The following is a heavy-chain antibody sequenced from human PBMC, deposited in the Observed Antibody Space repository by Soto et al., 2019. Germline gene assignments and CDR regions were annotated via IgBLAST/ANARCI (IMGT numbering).Heavy chain of an antibody. J-gene: IGHJ4*02. CDR3: ARGGDFASFDY. CDR1: GGSVSSGSYY. V-gene: IGHV4-61*01. D-gene: IGHD2-21*02. CDR2: IYYSGST. Sequence: SSATLSLTCTFSGGSVSSGSYYWSWIRQPPGKGLEWIGYIYYSGSTNYNPSLKSRVTISVDTSKNQFSLKLSSVTAADTAVYYCARGGDFASFDYWGQGTLVTVSS.